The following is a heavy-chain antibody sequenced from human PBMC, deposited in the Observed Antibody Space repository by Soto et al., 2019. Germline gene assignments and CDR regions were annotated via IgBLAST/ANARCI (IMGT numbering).Heavy chain of an antibody. CDR1: GFSFSSFG. CDR3: AKDIGGSSWYENYYYGMDV. V-gene: IGHV3-30*18. D-gene: IGHD6-13*01. J-gene: IGHJ6*02. Sequence: HPGGSLRLSCAASGFSFSSFGMHWVRQAPGKGPEWVAVTSYDGRRKYYADSVKGRFSISRDNPKNTLYLQMNSLRAEDTAVYYCAKDIGGSSWYENYYYGMDVWGQGTTVTVSS. CDR2: TSYDGRRK.